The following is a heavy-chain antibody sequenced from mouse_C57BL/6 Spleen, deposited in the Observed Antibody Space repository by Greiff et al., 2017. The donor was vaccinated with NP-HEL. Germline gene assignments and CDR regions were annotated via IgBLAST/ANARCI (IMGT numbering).Heavy chain of an antibody. CDR1: GYTFTDYE. CDR3: TRWGLLRKNY. D-gene: IGHD1-1*01. CDR2: IDPETGGT. Sequence: VQLQQSGAELVRPGASVTLSCKASGYTFTDYEMHWVKQTPVHGLEWIGAIDPETGGTAYNQKFKGKAILTADKSSSTAYMELRSLTSEDSAVYYCTRWGLLRKNYWGQGTTLTVSS. J-gene: IGHJ2*01. V-gene: IGHV1-15*01.